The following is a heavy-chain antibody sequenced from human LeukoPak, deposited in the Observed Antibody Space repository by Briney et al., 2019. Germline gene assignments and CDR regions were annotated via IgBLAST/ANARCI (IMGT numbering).Heavy chain of an antibody. CDR2: MSPNSGNT. D-gene: IGHD2-15*01. Sequence: ASVKVSCKASGYTFTTYDIDWVRQATGQGLEWMGWMSPNSGNTGYAQKFQGRVTMTRDTSISTAYLELSSLRSEDTAVYYCARRWWVPRWFDPWGQGTLVTVSS. CDR3: ARRWWVPRWFDP. CDR1: GYTFTTYD. V-gene: IGHV1-8*01. J-gene: IGHJ5*02.